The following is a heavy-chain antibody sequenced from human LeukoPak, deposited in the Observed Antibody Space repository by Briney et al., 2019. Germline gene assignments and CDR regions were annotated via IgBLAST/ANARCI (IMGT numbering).Heavy chain of an antibody. D-gene: IGHD3-22*01. CDR2: IHYSGST. Sequence: EASHTLSLTCTVSGGSISRGAYYWTWISHHPGKGLDWIGYIHYSGSTYYNPSLKSRVTISVDTSKNQFSLNLSSVTAADTAVYYCARAPDPNFYDRSGFDYWGQGTLITVSS. CDR1: GGSISRGAYY. J-gene: IGHJ4*02. CDR3: ARAPDPNFYDRSGFDY. V-gene: IGHV4-31*03.